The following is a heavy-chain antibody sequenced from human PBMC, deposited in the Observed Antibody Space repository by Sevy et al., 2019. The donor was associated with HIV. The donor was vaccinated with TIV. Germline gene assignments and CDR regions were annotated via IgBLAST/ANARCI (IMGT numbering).Heavy chain of an antibody. J-gene: IGHJ6*02. CDR3: ARDHVKDGDLGDYYYYAMDV. Sequence: GGSLRLSCVASGFILSDYSMTWVHQAPGKGLEWVSYISGNDDTIYYADSVKGRFTIARDNTKNSLYLQMNSLRAEDTAVYYCARDHVKDGDLGDYYYYAMDVWGQGTTVTVSS. CDR2: ISGNDDTI. CDR1: GFILSDYS. D-gene: IGHD4-17*01. V-gene: IGHV3-11*01.